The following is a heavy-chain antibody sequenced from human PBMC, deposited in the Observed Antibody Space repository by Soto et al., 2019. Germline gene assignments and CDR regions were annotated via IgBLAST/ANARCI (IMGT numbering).Heavy chain of an antibody. CDR2: INAGNGNT. CDR3: ARDTLYYDFWSGYLR. CDR1: GYTFTSYA. D-gene: IGHD3-3*01. J-gene: IGHJ4*02. V-gene: IGHV1-3*01. Sequence: GASVKVSFKASGYTFTSYAMHWVRQAPGQRLEWMGWINAGNGNTKYSQKFQGRVTITRDTSASTAYMELSSLRSEDTAVYYCARDTLYYDFWSGYLRWGQGTLVTVSS.